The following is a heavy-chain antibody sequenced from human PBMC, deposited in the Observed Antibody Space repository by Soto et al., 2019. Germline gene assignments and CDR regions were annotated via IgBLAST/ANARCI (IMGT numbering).Heavy chain of an antibody. CDR2: ISGSGGST. D-gene: IGHD2-2*01. CDR3: SKVIVGVPNAMGALDY. J-gene: IGHJ4*02. CDR1: GFTFSSYA. V-gene: IGHV3-23*01. Sequence: EVQLLESGGGLVHPGGSLRLSCAASGFTFSSYAMSWVRQAPGQGLEWVSAISGSGGSTYYADSVKVRFTIPRENSKNTLDLQMDSLRAEDTALYYCSKVIVGVPNAMGALDYWGQGTLVTVSS.